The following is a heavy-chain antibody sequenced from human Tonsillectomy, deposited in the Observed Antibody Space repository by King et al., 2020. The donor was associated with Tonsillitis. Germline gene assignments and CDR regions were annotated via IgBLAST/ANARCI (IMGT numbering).Heavy chain of an antibody. J-gene: IGHJ4*02. CDR3: VRASYYYDSSGFFSRALCDY. V-gene: IGHV7-4-1*02. CDR1: QYTFTSYP. Sequence: QLVQSGSELKKPGASVKVSCKASQYTFTSYPMNWVRQAPGQGLEWMGWINTNTGKPTYAQGFTGRFVFSLDTSVTTAYLQISSLKAEDTAVYYCVRASYYYDSSGFFSRALCDYWGQGTLVTVSS. CDR2: INTNTGKP. D-gene: IGHD3-22*01.